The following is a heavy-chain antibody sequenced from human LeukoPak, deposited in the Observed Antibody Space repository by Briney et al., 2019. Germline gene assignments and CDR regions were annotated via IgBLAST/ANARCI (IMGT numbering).Heavy chain of an antibody. Sequence: PGGSLRLSCAASGFTLSSHTMNWVRQAPGRGLEWVSAISTNDIQYADSVKGRFTISRDNAKNSLYLQMDSLRAEDTAVYYCASLPTAASYMDVWGKGTTVTVSS. CDR2: ISTNDI. CDR1: GFTLSSHT. V-gene: IGHV3-21*01. CDR3: ASLPTAASYMDV. J-gene: IGHJ6*03. D-gene: IGHD6-25*01.